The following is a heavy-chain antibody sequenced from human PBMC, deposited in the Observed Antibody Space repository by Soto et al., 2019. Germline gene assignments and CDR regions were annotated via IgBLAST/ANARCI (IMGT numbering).Heavy chain of an antibody. V-gene: IGHV1-18*01. CDR3: ARDQHIMVVTANDY. D-gene: IGHD2-21*02. CDR1: GYTFTSYG. Sequence: QVQLVQSGAEVKKPGASVKVSCKASGYTFTSYGMSWVRQAPGQGLEWMGWISANNANTNYAQKLQGRVTMTTDTSTSTAYMELRSLRSDDTAVYYCARDQHIMVVTANDYWGQGTLVTVSS. CDR2: ISANNANT. J-gene: IGHJ4*02.